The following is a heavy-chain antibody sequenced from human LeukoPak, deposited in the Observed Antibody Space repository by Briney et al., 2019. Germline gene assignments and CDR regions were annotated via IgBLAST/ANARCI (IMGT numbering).Heavy chain of an antibody. J-gene: IGHJ4*02. D-gene: IGHD3-3*01. CDR2: TYPGDSNT. Sequence: GESLKISCKGSGYSFTNNWIGWVRQMPGKGLEWMGITYPGDSNTRYSPSFQGQVTISADKSISTAYLQWSSLKASDTAMYYCARPPYYDFWSGANYFDYWGQGTLVTVSS. CDR3: ARPPYYDFWSGANYFDY. CDR1: GYSFTNNW. V-gene: IGHV5-51*01.